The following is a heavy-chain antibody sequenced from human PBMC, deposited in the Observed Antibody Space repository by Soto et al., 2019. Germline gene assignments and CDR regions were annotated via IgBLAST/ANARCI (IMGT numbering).Heavy chain of an antibody. J-gene: IGHJ6*03. D-gene: IGHD2-2*01. CDR3: ARGGRRDIVVVPAAMFYYYYYMDV. CDR1: GFTVSSNY. Sequence: GGSLRLSCAASGFTVSSNYMSWVRQAPGKGLEWVSVIYSGGSTYYADSVKGRFTISRDNSKNTLYLQMNSLRAEDTAVYDCARGGRRDIVVVPAAMFYYYYYMDVWGKGTTVTVSS. CDR2: IYSGGST. V-gene: IGHV3-66*01.